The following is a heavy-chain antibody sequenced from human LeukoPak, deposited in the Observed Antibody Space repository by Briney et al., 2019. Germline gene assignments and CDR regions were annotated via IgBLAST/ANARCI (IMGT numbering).Heavy chain of an antibody. CDR1: GGSFSGYY. Sequence: SETLSLTCAVYGGSFSGYYWSWIRQPPGKGLEWIGEINHSGSANYNPSLKSRVTISVDTSKNQSSLKLSSVTAADTAVYYCATGEDYDSSGYWGQGTLVTVSS. J-gene: IGHJ4*02. CDR3: ATGEDYDSSGY. V-gene: IGHV4-34*01. CDR2: INHSGSA. D-gene: IGHD3-22*01.